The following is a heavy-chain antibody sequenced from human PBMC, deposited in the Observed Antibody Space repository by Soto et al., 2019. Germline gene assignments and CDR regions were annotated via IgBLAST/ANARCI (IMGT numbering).Heavy chain of an antibody. D-gene: IGHD3-22*01. J-gene: IGHJ3*02. CDR1: GGSFSNYA. V-gene: IGHV1-69*13. Sequence: SVKVSCKAAGGSFSNYAISWVRQAPGQGLEWMGGITPMYGSPNYAQKFQGRLTITADESTSTAYMELSSLRSEDTALYYCARSSPNDSGNYPTDAFDIWGQGTMVTVSS. CDR2: ITPMYGSP. CDR3: ARSSPNDSGNYPTDAFDI.